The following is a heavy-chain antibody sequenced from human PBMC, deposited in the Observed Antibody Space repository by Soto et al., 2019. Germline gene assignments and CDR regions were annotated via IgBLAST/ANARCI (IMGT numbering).Heavy chain of an antibody. CDR1: GYTFTSYG. V-gene: IGHV1-18*01. Sequence: GASVKVSCKASGYTFTSYGISWVRQAPGQGLEWMGWISAYNGNTNYAQKLQGRVTMTTDTSTSTAYMELRSLRSDDTAVYYCARSDDRLRTDGTSSWGQGTMVTVSS. D-gene: IGHD1-1*01. CDR2: ISAYNGNT. CDR3: ARSDDRLRTDGTSS. J-gene: IGHJ3*01.